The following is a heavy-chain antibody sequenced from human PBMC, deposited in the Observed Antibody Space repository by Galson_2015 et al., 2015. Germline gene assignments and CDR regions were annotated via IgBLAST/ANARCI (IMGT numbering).Heavy chain of an antibody. CDR3: AKWSFSDFPGYYYYMDF. CDR2: ISWNRGSI. V-gene: IGHV3-9*01. CDR1: GFTFDDYA. Sequence: SLRLSCAASGFTFDDYAMHWVRHAPGKGLEWVSGISWNRGSISYADSVKGRFTISRDNDKNSLYLQMNSLRAEDTALDYCAKWSFSDFPGYYYYMDFWGQGTTVTVSS. D-gene: IGHD3-3*01. J-gene: IGHJ6*03.